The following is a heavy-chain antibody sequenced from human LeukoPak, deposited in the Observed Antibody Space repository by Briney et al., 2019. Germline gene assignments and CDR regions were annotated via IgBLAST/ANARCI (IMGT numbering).Heavy chain of an antibody. CDR1: EGTFSSYA. CDR3: AREYCSGGSCYGDSFDY. CDR2: IIPIFGTA. J-gene: IGHJ4*02. D-gene: IGHD2-15*01. V-gene: IGHV1-69*13. Sequence: ASVKVSCKASEGTFSSYAISWVRQAPGQGLEWMGGIIPIFGTANYAQKFQGRVTITADESTSTAYMELSSLRSEDTAVYYCAREYCSGGSCYGDSFDYWGQGTLVTVSS.